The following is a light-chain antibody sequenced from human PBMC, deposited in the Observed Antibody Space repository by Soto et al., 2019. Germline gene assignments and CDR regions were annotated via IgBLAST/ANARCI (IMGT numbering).Light chain of an antibody. CDR1: QSVSRNY. CDR3: QQYNDWPT. Sequence: EIVLTQSPGTLSLSQGEGATLSCRASQSVSRNYLAWYQQKPGQAPRLLIYTASRRATGIPDRFSGSGSGTDFTLTISSLQSEDFAVYYCQQYNDWPTFGQGTKVDIK. CDR2: TAS. J-gene: IGKJ1*01. V-gene: IGKV3-20*01.